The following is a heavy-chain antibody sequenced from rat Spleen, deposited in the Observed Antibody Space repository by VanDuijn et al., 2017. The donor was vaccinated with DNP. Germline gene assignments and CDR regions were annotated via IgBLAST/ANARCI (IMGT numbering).Heavy chain of an antibody. V-gene: IGHV5-46*01. CDR2: ISTSGGST. CDR3: TRQTGSLPFDY. CDR1: GFTFSSFP. J-gene: IGHJ2*01. Sequence: EVQLVESGGGLVQPGRSMKLSCAASGFTFSSFPMAWVRQAPTKGLEWVATISTSGGSTYYRDSVKGRFTISRDNAKSTLYLQMNSLRSEDTATYYCTRQTGSLPFDYWGQGVMVTVSS. D-gene: IGHD5-1*01.